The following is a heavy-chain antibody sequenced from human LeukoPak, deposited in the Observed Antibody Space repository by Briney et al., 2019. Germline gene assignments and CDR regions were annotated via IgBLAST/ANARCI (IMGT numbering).Heavy chain of an antibody. J-gene: IGHJ4*02. D-gene: IGHD6-19*01. CDR1: GFTFSSYA. V-gene: IGHV3-23*01. CDR3: AKDEYSSGWYEVGY. CDR2: ISGSGDST. Sequence: GGSLRLSCAASGFTFSSYAMSWVRQAPGKGLEWVSAISGSGDSTYYAASVKGRFTISRDNSKNTLYLQMNSLRAEDTAVYYCAKDEYSSGWYEVGYWGQGTLVTVSS.